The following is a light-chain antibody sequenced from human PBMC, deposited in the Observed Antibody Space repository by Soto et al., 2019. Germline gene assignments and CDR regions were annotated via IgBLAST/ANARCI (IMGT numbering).Light chain of an antibody. CDR1: QSISSW. CDR2: DAS. V-gene: IGKV1-5*01. Sequence: DIQMTQSPSTLSASVGDRVTITCRASQSISSWLAWYQQKPGKAPKLIIYDASSLESGVPSRFSGSGSGTDFTLTISSLEPEDFAVYYCHHYGSSPPWTFGQGTKVDI. J-gene: IGKJ1*01. CDR3: HHYGSSPPWT.